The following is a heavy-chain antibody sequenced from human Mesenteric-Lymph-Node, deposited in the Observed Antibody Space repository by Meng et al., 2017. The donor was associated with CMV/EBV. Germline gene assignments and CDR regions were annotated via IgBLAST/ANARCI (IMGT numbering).Heavy chain of an antibody. D-gene: IGHD2-2*01. CDR3: ARDEVVPAASYYYGMDV. CDR1: GFTFDDYG. V-gene: IGHV3-9*01. Sequence: GGSLRLSCAASGFTFDDYGMHWVRQAPGKGLEWVSGISWNSGSTGYADSVKGRFTISRDNAKNSLYLQMNSLRAEDTAVYYCARDEVVPAASYYYGMDVWGQGTTVTVSS. CDR2: ISWNSGST. J-gene: IGHJ6*02.